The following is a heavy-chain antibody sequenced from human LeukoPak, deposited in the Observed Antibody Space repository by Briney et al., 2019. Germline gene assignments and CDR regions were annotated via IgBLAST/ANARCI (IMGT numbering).Heavy chain of an antibody. CDR3: ARDKEPILGGSVNY. CDR1: GFTFDDYA. CDR2: ISWNSGNI. Sequence: GGSLRLSCAASGFTFDDYAMHWVRHAPGRGLGWVSGISWNSGNIGYADSVKGRFTISRDNSKNTLYLQMNSLRAEDTAVYYCARDKEPILGGSVNYWGQGTLVTVSS. V-gene: IGHV3-9*01. D-gene: IGHD2-21*01. J-gene: IGHJ4*02.